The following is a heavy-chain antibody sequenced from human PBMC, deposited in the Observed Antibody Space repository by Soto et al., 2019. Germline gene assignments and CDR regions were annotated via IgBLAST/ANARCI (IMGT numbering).Heavy chain of an antibody. V-gene: IGHV4-59*01. D-gene: IGHD6-19*01. CDR1: GGSISSYY. CDR3: ARCLPGPQYSSGWPRTVGNYFDP. CDR2: IYYSGST. Sequence: QVQLQESGPGLVKPSETLSLTCTVSGGSISSYYWSWIRQPPGKGLEWIGYIYYSGSTNYNPSLKSRVTISVDTSKNQFSLKLSSVTATDTAVYYCARCLPGPQYSSGWPRTVGNYFDPWGQGTLVTVSS. J-gene: IGHJ5*02.